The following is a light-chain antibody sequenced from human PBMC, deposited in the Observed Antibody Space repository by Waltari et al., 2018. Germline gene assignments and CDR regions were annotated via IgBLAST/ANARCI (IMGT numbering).Light chain of an antibody. CDR2: GNN. CDR3: HSFDTSLSDGVV. Sequence: QSMLTQPPSVSGAPGQRVTISCTGSRSNIGAGHDVHWYQVFPGTGPKLLIYGNNNRPSGVPDRFSGSKSGTSASLTITGLQAEDEADYYCHSFDTSLSDGVVFGGGTKVTVL. CDR1: RSNIGAGHD. V-gene: IGLV1-40*01. J-gene: IGLJ3*02.